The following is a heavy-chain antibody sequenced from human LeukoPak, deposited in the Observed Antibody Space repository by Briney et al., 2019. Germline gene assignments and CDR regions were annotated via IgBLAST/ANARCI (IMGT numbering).Heavy chain of an antibody. J-gene: IGHJ5*02. D-gene: IGHD6-13*01. CDR1: GFTVNSNY. CDR3: TRQFGIAAAGTRGNWFDP. Sequence: GGSLRLSCAASGFTVNSNYMSWVRQASGKGLEWVGRIRSKANSYATAYAASVKGRFTISRDDSKNTAYLQMNSLKTEDTAVYYCTRQFGIAAAGTRGNWFDPWGQGTLVTVSS. CDR2: IRSKANSYAT. V-gene: IGHV3-73*01.